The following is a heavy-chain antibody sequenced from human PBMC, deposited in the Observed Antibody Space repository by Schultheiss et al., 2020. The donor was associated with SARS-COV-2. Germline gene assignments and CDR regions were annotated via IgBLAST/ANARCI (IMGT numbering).Heavy chain of an antibody. D-gene: IGHD3-22*01. CDR1: GDSISSTTFY. CDR2: IYYSGST. Sequence: SETLSLTCTVSGDSISSTTFYWGWIRQPPGKGLEWIGYIYYSGSTYYNPSLKSRVTISVDTSKNQFSLKLSSVTAADTAVYYCARQGGFYYDTSGYYPDYFDYWGQGTVVTVSS. V-gene: IGHV4-39*01. J-gene: IGHJ4*02. CDR3: ARQGGFYYDTSGYYPDYFDY.